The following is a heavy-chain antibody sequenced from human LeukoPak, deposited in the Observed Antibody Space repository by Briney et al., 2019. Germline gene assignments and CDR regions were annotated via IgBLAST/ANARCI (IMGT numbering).Heavy chain of an antibody. CDR3: AKDSSANY. V-gene: IGHV3-7*04. D-gene: IGHD3-10*01. J-gene: IGHJ4*02. CDR1: GLTFSTSW. Sequence: GGSLRLSCEASGLTFSTSWMSWARQAPGKGLECVANINQDGSEKYYVDSVKGRFTISRDNAKNSLYLQMNSLRADDTAVYYCAKDSSANYWGQGTLVTVSS. CDR2: INQDGSEK.